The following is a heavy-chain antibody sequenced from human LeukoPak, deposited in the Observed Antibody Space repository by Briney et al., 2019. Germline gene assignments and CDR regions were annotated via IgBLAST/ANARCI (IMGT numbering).Heavy chain of an antibody. CDR3: ARRPYSGYDY. CDR1: GGSFSGYY. Sequence: SETLSLTCAVYGGSFSGYYWSWIRQPPGKGLEWIGEINHSGSTNYNPSLKSRVTISVDTSKNQFSLKLSSVTAADTAVYYCARRPYSGYDYWGQGTLVTVSS. V-gene: IGHV4-34*01. J-gene: IGHJ4*02. D-gene: IGHD5-12*01. CDR2: INHSGST.